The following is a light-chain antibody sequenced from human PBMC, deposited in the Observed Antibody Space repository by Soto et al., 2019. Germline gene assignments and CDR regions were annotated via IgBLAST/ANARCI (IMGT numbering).Light chain of an antibody. V-gene: IGKV3-11*01. Sequence: EIVLTQSPATLSLSPGERGTLSCRASESVTDYLAGYQQKPGQAPRLLVYDVSNRAAGIPTKLSGSGSGTGFALAISNVEPEDFAVYYCQQRSDWPCTFGQVTKL. CDR1: ESVTDY. J-gene: IGKJ1*01. CDR3: QQRSDWPCT. CDR2: DVS.